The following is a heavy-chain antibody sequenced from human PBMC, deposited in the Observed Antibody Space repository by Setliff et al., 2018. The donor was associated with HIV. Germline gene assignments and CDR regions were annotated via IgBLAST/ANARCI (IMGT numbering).Heavy chain of an antibody. CDR3: ARRRPPPSGFYSKYYMDV. V-gene: IGHV4-59*08. J-gene: IGHJ6*03. D-gene: IGHD3-3*01. CDR1: GGSISSHY. CDR2: IDYSGST. Sequence: SETLSLTCTVSGGSISSHYWTWIRQPPGRGLEWIGYIDYSGSTYYNPSLKSRVTISVDTSKNRISLRLSSVTAADTAVYYCARRRPPPSGFYSKYYMDVWGKGTTVTVSS.